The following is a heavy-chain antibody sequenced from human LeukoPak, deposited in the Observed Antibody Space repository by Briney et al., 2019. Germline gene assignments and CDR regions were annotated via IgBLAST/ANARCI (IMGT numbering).Heavy chain of an antibody. CDR3: ARDNDILTGYYGWFDP. CDR1: GGSISSSNW. Sequence: SETLSLTCAVSGGSISSSNWWSWVRQPPGKGLEWIGEIYHSGSTNYNPSLKSRVTIDKSKNQFSLKLSSVTADDTAVYYCARDNDILTGYYGWFDPWGQGTLVTVSS. V-gene: IGHV4-4*02. J-gene: IGHJ5*02. D-gene: IGHD3-9*01. CDR2: IYHSGST.